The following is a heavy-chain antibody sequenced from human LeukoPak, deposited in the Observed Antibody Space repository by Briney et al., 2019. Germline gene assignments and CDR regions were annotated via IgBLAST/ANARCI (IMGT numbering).Heavy chain of an antibody. J-gene: IGHJ4*02. CDR3: ARGRLGLLRYFDWSHTFDY. V-gene: IGHV4-4*02. Sequence: SETLSLTCAVSGGSISSSNWWSWVRQPPGKGLEWIGYIYYSGSTNYNPSLKSRVTISVDTSKNQFSLKLSSVTAADTAVYYCARGRLGLLRYFDWSHTFDYWGQGTLVTVSS. CDR2: IYYSGST. CDR1: GGSISSSNW. D-gene: IGHD3-9*01.